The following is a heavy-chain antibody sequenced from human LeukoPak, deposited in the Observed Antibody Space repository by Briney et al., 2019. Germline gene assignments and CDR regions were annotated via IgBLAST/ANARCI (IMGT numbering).Heavy chain of an antibody. J-gene: IGHJ4*02. CDR3: ARTGSTVTMLYPFDY. CDR2: IYYSGST. CDR1: GGSIRLYS. V-gene: IGHV4-59*01. D-gene: IGHD4-17*01. Sequence: PSETLSLTCIVSGGSIRLYSWSWVRQPPGHGLESIGYIYYSGSTNYNPSLKSRVSISVDTSKNQFSLKLSSVTAADTAVYYCARTGSTVTMLYPFDYWGQGTLVTVSS.